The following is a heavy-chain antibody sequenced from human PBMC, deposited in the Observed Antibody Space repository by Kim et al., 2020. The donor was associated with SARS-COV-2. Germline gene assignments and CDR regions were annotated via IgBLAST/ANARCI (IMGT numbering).Heavy chain of an antibody. CDR1: GFTFSNAW. J-gene: IGHJ6*02. CDR2: IKSKTDGGTT. Sequence: GGSLRLSCAASGFTFSNAWMSWVRQAPGKGLEWVGRIKSKTDGGTTDYAAPVKGRFTISRDDSKNTLYLQMNSLKTDDTAVYYCIISPGYCSSTSCYPNTYYYYYGMDVWGQGTTVTVSS. D-gene: IGHD2-2*01. CDR3: IISPGYCSSTSCYPNTYYYYYGMDV. V-gene: IGHV3-15*01.